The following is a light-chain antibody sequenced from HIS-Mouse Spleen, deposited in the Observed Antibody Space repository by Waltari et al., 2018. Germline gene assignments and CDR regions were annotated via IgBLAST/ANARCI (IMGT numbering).Light chain of an antibody. CDR1: QSISSW. CDR2: KAS. J-gene: IGKJ3*01. V-gene: IGKV1-5*03. Sequence: DILMTQSPSTLSASVGDRVTITCRASQSISSWLAWYQQKPGKAPKLLIYKASSLESGVPSRFSGSGSGTEFTLTISSLQPDDFATYYCQQYNSYPIFTFGPGTKVDIK. CDR3: QQYNSYPIFT.